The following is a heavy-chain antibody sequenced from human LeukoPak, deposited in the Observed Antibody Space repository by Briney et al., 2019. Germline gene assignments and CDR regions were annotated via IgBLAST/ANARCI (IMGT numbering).Heavy chain of an antibody. J-gene: IGHJ4*02. CDR1: GGSISSYY. CDR2: IYYSGST. CDR3: ARDGPGMTGVFDY. D-gene: IGHD1-14*01. Sequence: SETLSLTCTVSGGSISSYYWSWIRQPPGKGLEWIGYIYYSGSTNYNPSLKSRVTISVDTSKNQFSLKLSSVTAADTAVYYCARDGPGMTGVFDYWGQGTLVTVSS. V-gene: IGHV4-59*01.